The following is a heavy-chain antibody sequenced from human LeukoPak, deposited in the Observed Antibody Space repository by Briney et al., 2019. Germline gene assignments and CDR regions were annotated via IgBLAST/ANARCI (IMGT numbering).Heavy chain of an antibody. Sequence: SETLALTCTVSGGSISSYYWSWIRQPPGKGLEWIGYIYYSGSTNYNSSLKSRVTISVDTSKNQFSLKLSSVTAADTAVYYCARESSNSLKGPIEGGNWFDPWGQGTLVTVSS. V-gene: IGHV4-59*01. CDR2: IYYSGST. CDR1: GGSISSYY. D-gene: IGHD2-2*01. J-gene: IGHJ5*02. CDR3: ARESSNSLKGPIEGGNWFDP.